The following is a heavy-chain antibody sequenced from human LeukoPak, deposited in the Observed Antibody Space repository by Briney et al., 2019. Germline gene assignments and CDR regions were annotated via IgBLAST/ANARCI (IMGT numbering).Heavy chain of an antibody. CDR2: AYHSGST. CDR1: GYSISSGYY. CDR3: ARGRGYCSGGSCRTLAYYYYYMDV. D-gene: IGHD2-15*01. V-gene: IGHV4-38-2*02. Sequence: SETLSLTCTVSGYSISSGYYWGWIRQPPGKGLEWTGSAYHSGSTYYNPSLKSRVTISVDTSKNQFSLKLSSVTAAGTAVYYCARGRGYCSGGSCRTLAYYYYYMDVWGKGTTVTVSS. J-gene: IGHJ6*03.